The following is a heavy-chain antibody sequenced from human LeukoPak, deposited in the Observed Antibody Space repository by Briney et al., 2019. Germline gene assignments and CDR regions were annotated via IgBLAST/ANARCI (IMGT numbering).Heavy chain of an antibody. D-gene: IGHD6-13*01. J-gene: IGHJ4*02. CDR3: AKDATSSWSAPFDS. Sequence: GGSLRLSCVASGVTFSNYAMTWVRQAPGKGLEWVSSISGGGGLTYYADSVKGRFTISRENSKNTLYLQVNILRAEDTAKYYCAKDATSSWSAPFDSWGQGTLVTVSS. CDR1: GVTFSNYA. V-gene: IGHV3-23*01. CDR2: ISGGGGLT.